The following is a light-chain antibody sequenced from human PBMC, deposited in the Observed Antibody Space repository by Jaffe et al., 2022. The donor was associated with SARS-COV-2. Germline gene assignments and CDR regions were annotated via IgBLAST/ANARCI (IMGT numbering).Light chain of an antibody. CDR3: QSADSSFHVV. J-gene: IGLJ2*01. V-gene: IGLV3-25*03. CDR2: KDS. CDR1: ALPKQY. Sequence: SYELTQPPSVSVSPGQTARITCSGDALPKQYAYWYQQKPGQAPVLVIYKDSERPSGIPERFSGSSSGTTVTLTISGVQAEDEADYYCQSADSSFHVVFGGGTKLTVL.